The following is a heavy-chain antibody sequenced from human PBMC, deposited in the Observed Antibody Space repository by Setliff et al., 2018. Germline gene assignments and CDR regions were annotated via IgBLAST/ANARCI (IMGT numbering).Heavy chain of an antibody. J-gene: IGHJ4*02. Sequence: GPTLVNPTQTLTLTCTFSGFSLSTSGVGVGWIRQPPGKALEWLALIYWDDDKRYSPSPKSRLTITKDTSKNQVVLTMTNMDPVDTATYYCARCITIFGVVIPNAFDYWGQGTLVTVSS. CDR3: ARCITIFGVVIPNAFDY. D-gene: IGHD3-3*01. CDR1: GFSLSTSGVG. CDR2: IYWDDDK. V-gene: IGHV2-5*02.